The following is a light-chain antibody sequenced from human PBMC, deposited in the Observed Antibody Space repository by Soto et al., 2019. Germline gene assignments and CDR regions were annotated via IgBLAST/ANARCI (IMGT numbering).Light chain of an antibody. Sequence: QTVLTQPPSVSGAPXQRVTXXCTGSXSNXXAGYDVHWYQQLPGTAPKLLIYGNSNRPSGVPDRFSGSKSGTSASLAITGLQAEDEADYYCQSYDSSLSGYVVFGGGTKVTVL. V-gene: IGLV1-40*01. J-gene: IGLJ2*01. CDR1: XSNXXAGYD. CDR2: GNS. CDR3: QSYDSSLSGYVV.